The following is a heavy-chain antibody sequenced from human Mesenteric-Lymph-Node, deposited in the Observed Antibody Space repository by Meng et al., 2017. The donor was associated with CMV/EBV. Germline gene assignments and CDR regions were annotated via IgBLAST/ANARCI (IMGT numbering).Heavy chain of an antibody. Sequence: GSLRLSCTVSGGSMGTGSSFWGWIRQSPWRGLEWIGEINHSGSTNYNASLKSRVTISVDTSKNQFSLKLSSVTAADTAVYYCARRGGTVTTFDYWGQGTLVTVSS. J-gene: IGHJ4*02. D-gene: IGHD4-11*01. V-gene: IGHV4-39*01. CDR1: GGSMGTGSSF. CDR3: ARRGGTVTTFDY. CDR2: INHSGST.